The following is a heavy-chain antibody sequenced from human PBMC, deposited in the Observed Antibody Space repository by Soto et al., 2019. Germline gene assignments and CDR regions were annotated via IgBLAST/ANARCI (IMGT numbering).Heavy chain of an antibody. Sequence: EVQLVESGGGLVQPGRSLRLSCAASGFTFDDYAMHWVRQAPGKGLEWVSGISWNSGSIGYADSVKGRFTISRDNAKNSLYLQMNSLRAEDRALYYCAKARVATILRPNWFDPWGQGTLVTVSS. CDR3: AKARVATILRPNWFDP. J-gene: IGHJ5*02. CDR1: GFTFDDYA. CDR2: ISWNSGSI. D-gene: IGHD5-12*01. V-gene: IGHV3-9*01.